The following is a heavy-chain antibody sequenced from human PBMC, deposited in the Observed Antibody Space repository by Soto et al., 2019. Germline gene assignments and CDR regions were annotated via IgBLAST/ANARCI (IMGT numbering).Heavy chain of an antibody. CDR3: AKDGYGMDV. CDR1: GFTFSSYG. J-gene: IGHJ6*02. Sequence: QVQLVESGGGVVQPGRSLRLSCAASGFTFSSYGMHWVRQAPGKGLEWVAVISYDGSNKYYADSVKGRFTISRDNSKTTLYLQMNSLRAEDTAVYYCAKDGYGMDVWGQGTTVTVSS. V-gene: IGHV3-30*18. CDR2: ISYDGSNK.